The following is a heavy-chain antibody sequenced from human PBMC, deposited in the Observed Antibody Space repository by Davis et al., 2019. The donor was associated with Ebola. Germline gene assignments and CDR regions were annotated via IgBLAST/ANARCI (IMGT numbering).Heavy chain of an antibody. Sequence: GESLKISCAASGFTFSGSAMHWVRQASGNGLEWVGRIRSKANSYATAYAASVKGRFTISRDDSKNTAYLQMNSLKTEGTAVYYCTTTTVTTDYWGQGTLVTVSS. J-gene: IGHJ4*02. D-gene: IGHD4-17*01. CDR1: GFTFSGSA. V-gene: IGHV3-73*01. CDR3: TTTTVTTDY. CDR2: IRSKANSYAT.